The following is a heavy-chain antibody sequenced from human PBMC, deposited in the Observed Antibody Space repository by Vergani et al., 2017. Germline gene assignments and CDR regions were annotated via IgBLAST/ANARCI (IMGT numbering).Heavy chain of an antibody. CDR1: GGSISSGGYY. Sequence: QVQLQESGPGLVKPSQTLSLTCTVSGGSISSGGYYWGWIRQPPGKGLEWIGSIYYSGSTYYNPSLKSRVTISVDTSKNQFSLKLSSVTAADTAVYYCASAVVVAATRWYFDLWGRGTLVTVSS. V-gene: IGHV4-39*01. J-gene: IGHJ2*01. D-gene: IGHD2-15*01. CDR2: IYYSGST. CDR3: ASAVVVAATRWYFDL.